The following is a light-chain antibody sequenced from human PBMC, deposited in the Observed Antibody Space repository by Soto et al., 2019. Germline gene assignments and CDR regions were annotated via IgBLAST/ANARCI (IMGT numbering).Light chain of an antibody. CDR2: GAS. V-gene: IGKV3-15*01. J-gene: IGKJ4*01. CDR3: QQYNNWPPVT. CDR1: RSVGSN. Sequence: EIVMTQSPATLSVSPGERATLSCRASRSVGSNLAWYQRRPGQAPRLLIYGASTRATGIPARFSGSGSGTQFTLTISSLQSEDFAVYYCQQYNNWPPVTFGGGTKVEIK.